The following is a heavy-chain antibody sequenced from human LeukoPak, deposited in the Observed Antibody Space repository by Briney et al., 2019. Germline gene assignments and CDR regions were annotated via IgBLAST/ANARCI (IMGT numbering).Heavy chain of an antibody. J-gene: IGHJ4*02. V-gene: IGHV1-69*06. CDR3: ATRTAAAFIY. D-gene: IGHD6-13*01. CDR2: IIPIFGTA. CDR1: GGTFSSYA. Sequence: GASVKVSCKASGGTFSSYAISWVRQAPGQGLEWMGGIIPIFGTANYAQKFQGRVTITADKSTSTAYMELSSLRSEDTAVYYCATRTAAAFIYWGQGTLVTVSS.